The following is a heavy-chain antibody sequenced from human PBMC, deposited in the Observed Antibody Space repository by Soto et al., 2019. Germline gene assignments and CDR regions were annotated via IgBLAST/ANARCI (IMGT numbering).Heavy chain of an antibody. Sequence: ASVKVSCKASGYTFTGYDMHWVRQAPGQGLEWMGWINPNSGGTNYAQKFQGWVTMTRDTSISTAYMELSRLRSDDTAVYYCARDKRYTYYYGSGSQNYYYYYYMYVWGKGTTVTVSS. V-gene: IGHV1-2*04. CDR2: INPNSGGT. CDR3: ARDKRYTYYYGSGSQNYYYYYYMYV. J-gene: IGHJ6*03. CDR1: GYTFTGYD. D-gene: IGHD3-10*01.